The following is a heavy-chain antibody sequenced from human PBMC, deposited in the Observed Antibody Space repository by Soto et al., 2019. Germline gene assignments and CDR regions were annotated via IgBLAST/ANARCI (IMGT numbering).Heavy chain of an antibody. Sequence: ASVKVSCKTSGYTFTSSGTSWVRHAPGQGLEWMGWISAYNGNTNYAQKFQGRVTMTTDTSTSTAYMELRSLRSDGTAIYYCARSGYSGSPSFDAWGQGTLVTDS. CDR3: ARSGYSGSPSFDA. CDR2: ISAYNGNT. CDR1: GYTFTSSG. V-gene: IGHV1-18*01. D-gene: IGHD1-26*01. J-gene: IGHJ4*02.